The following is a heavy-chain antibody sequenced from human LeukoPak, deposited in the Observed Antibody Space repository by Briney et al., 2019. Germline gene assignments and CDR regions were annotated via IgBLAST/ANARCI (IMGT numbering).Heavy chain of an antibody. CDR1: GFTVSSNY. V-gene: IGHV3-66*01. J-gene: IGHJ6*03. D-gene: IGHD3-10*01. CDR2: IYSGGST. CDR3: AREVGYYGSGSLNYYYMDV. Sequence: GGSLRLSCAASGFTVSSNYMSWVRQAPGKGLEWVSVIYSGGSTYYADSVKGRFTISRDNSKNTLYLQMNSLRAKDTAVYYCAREVGYYGSGSLNYYYMDVWGKGTTVTISS.